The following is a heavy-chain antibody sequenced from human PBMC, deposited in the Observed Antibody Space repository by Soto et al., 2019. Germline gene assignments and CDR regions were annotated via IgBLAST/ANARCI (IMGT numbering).Heavy chain of an antibody. D-gene: IGHD2-8*02. J-gene: IGHJ6*02. CDR1: GGTTSSRSYS. V-gene: IGHV4-39*01. CDR2: IYYSGSS. Sequence: PEKLSLTYSGSGGTTSSRSYSWGWLRQHPGKGLEWIVTIYYSGSSNYDPSLKSRVTISVDTSKNQFSLKLSSVTAADTAVYYCVRLAGYCTGASCYGLYAMDVWGQGTTVT. CDR3: VRLAGYCTGASCYGLYAMDV.